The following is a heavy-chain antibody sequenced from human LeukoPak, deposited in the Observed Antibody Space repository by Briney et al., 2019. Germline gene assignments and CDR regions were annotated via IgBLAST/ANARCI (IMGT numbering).Heavy chain of an antibody. D-gene: IGHD5-12*01. CDR3: ARGPSQAPWLRRRSYFDY. V-gene: IGHV4-39*07. CDR2: IFYSGST. CDR1: GGSISTSNYY. J-gene: IGHJ4*02. Sequence: PSETLSLTCTVSGGSISTSNYYWGWIRQPPGKGLEWIGNIFYSGSTYYSPSLRSRVTISLDTSRNQFSLKLSSVTAADTAVYYCARGPSQAPWLRRRSYFDYWGQGTLVTVSS.